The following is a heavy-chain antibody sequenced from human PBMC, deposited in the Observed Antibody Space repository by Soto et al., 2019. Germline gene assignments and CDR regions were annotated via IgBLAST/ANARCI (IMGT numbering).Heavy chain of an antibody. CDR3: ARGQVVAAQH. V-gene: IGHV4-30-2*01. CDR2: IYHSGST. CDR1: GGSISSGGYS. Sequence: PSETLSPTCAVSGGSISSGGYSWSWFRQPPGKGLEWIGYIYHSGSTYYNPSLKSRVTISVDRSKNQFSLKLSSVTAADTAVYYCARGQVVAAQHWGQGTLVTVSS. J-gene: IGHJ4*02. D-gene: IGHD2-15*01.